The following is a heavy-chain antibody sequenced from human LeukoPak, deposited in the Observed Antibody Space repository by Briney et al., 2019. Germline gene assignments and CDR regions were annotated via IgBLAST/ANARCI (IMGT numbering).Heavy chain of an antibody. D-gene: IGHD1-1*01. J-gene: IGHJ3*01. Sequence: PGGSLRLSCAASGFIFSNYNMNWVRQAPGKGLECVSSMTSTRSYIKYADSVKGRFTIARDNAKNSLYLQMNSLRADDTAVYFCARNAVNWNDAIDLWGQGTMVTVSS. CDR3: ARNAVNWNDAIDL. CDR1: GFIFSNYN. V-gene: IGHV3-21*01. CDR2: MTSTRSYI.